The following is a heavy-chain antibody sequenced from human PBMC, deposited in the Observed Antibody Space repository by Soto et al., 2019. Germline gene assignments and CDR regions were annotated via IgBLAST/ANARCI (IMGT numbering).Heavy chain of an antibody. CDR1: GFTFSSYG. CDR2: IWYDGSNK. Sequence: QVQLVESGGGVVQPGRSLRLSCAASGFTFSSYGMHWVRQAPGKGLEWVAVIWYDGSNKYYADSVKGRFTISRDNSKNTLYLQMNSLRAEDTAVYYCARGQYCSGGSCYAGWFDPWGQGTPVTVSS. CDR3: ARGQYCSGGSCYAGWFDP. J-gene: IGHJ5*02. D-gene: IGHD2-15*01. V-gene: IGHV3-33*01.